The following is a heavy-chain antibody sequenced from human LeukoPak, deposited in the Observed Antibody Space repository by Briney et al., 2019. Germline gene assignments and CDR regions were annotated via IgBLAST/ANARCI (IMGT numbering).Heavy chain of an antibody. Sequence: PGGSLRLSCAASGFTFSSYGMHWVRQAPGKGLEWVAVISYDGSNKYYADSVEGRFTISRDNSKNTLYLQMNSLRAEDTAVYYCARGFYRVRHDQSTYYLVRWGQGTLVTVSS. D-gene: IGHD3-16*02. J-gene: IGHJ4*02. CDR2: ISYDGSNK. CDR3: ARGFYRVRHDQSTYYLVR. CDR1: GFTFSSYG. V-gene: IGHV3-30*03.